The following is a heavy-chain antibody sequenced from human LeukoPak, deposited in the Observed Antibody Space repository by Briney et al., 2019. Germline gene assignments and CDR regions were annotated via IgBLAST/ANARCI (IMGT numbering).Heavy chain of an antibody. CDR2: FDPEDGET. CDR1: GYTLTELS. CDR3: ATGPMPAAYFDY. Sequence: ASVNVSCKVSGYTLTELSMHWVRQAPGKGVEWMGGFDPEDGETIYAQKFQGRVTMTEDTSTDTAYMELSSLRSEDTAVYHCATGPMPAAYFDYWGQGTLVTVSS. J-gene: IGHJ4*02. D-gene: IGHD2-2*01. V-gene: IGHV1-24*01.